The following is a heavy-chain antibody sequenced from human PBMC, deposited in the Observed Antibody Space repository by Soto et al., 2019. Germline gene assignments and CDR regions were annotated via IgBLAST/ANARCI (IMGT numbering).Heavy chain of an antibody. D-gene: IGHD6-19*01. J-gene: IGHJ6*03. CDR3: ARTGTRQQWYYYYYMDV. CDR2: ISAYNGNT. V-gene: IGHV1-18*01. Sequence: GASVKVSCKASGYTFTSYGISWVRQAPGQGLEWMGWISAYNGNTNYAQKLQGRVTMTTDTSTSTAYMELRSLRSDDTAVYYCARTGTRQQWYYYYYMDVWGKGTTVTVSS. CDR1: GYTFTSYG.